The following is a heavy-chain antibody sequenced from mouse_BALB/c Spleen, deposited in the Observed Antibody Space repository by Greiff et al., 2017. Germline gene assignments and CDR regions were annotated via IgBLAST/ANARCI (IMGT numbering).Heavy chain of an antibody. CDR1: GYTFTSYW. CDR3: ASPYGSGYFDV. V-gene: IGHV1-69*02. D-gene: IGHD1-1*01. J-gene: IGHJ1*01. Sequence: VRLQQSGAELVKPGASVKLSCKASGYTFTSYWMHWVKQRPGQGLEWIGEIDPSDSYTNYNQKFKGKATLTVDKSSSTAYMQLSSLTSEDSAVYYCASPYGSGYFDVWGAGTTVTVSS. CDR2: IDPSDSYT.